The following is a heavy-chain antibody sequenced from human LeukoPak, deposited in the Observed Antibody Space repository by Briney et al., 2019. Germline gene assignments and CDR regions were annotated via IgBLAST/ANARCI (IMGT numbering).Heavy chain of an antibody. J-gene: IGHJ2*01. CDR2: INPSGGST. CDR1: GDTFTSYY. Sequence: ASVKVSCKASGDTFTSYYMHWVRHPPGQGLEWMGIINPSGGSTSYAQKFQGRVTMTRDTSTSTVYMELSSLRSEDTAVYYCARDPKVAAAGTRYFDLWGRGTLVTVSS. V-gene: IGHV1-46*01. CDR3: ARDPKVAAAGTRYFDL. D-gene: IGHD6-13*01.